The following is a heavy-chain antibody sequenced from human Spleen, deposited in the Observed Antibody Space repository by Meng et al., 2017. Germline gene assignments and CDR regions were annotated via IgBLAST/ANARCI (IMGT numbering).Heavy chain of an antibody. J-gene: IGHJ4*01. Sequence: EVQLVEFGGGFGKPGGSLRLSCAASGFTFSNAWMTWVRQAPGKGLEWIGRMKSNVDGGTVDYAAAVKGRFFISRDDSENTFYLQMNSLKTEDTAVYYCSGHVDYWGHGTLVTVSS. V-gene: IGHV3-15*01. CDR1: GFTFSNAW. CDR3: SGHVDY. CDR2: MKSNVDGGTV.